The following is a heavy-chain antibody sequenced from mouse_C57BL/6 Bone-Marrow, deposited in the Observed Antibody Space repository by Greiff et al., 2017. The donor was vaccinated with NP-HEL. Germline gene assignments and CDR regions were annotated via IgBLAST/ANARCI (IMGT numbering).Heavy chain of an antibody. CDR3: ARKGLDY. CDR2: IYPGDGDT. Sequence: QVQLKESGPELVKPGASVKISCKASGYAFSSSWMNWVKQRPGKGLEWIGRIYPGDGDTNYNGKFKGKATLTADKSSSTAYMQLSSLTSEDSAVYFCARKGLDYWGQGTTLTVSS. V-gene: IGHV1-82*01. CDR1: GYAFSSSW. J-gene: IGHJ2*01.